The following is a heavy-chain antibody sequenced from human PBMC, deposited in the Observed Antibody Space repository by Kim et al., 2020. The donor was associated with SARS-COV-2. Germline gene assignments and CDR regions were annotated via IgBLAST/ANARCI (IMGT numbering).Heavy chain of an antibody. CDR2: IYYRGST. CDR1: GGSISSGGYY. V-gene: IGHV4-31*03. Sequence: SETLSLTCTVSGGSISSGGYYWSWIRQHPGKGLEWIGYIYYRGSTYYNPSLKSRVTISVDTSKNQFSLKLSSVTAAATAVYYCARVEGITIFGVVIIGAFDIWGKGTMVTVSS. J-gene: IGHJ3*02. CDR3: ARVEGITIFGVVIIGAFDI. D-gene: IGHD3-3*01.